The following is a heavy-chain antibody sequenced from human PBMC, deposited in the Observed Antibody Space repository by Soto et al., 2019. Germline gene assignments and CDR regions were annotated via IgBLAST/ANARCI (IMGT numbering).Heavy chain of an antibody. CDR2: ISGSGGST. J-gene: IGHJ6*02. V-gene: IGHV3-23*01. Sequence: GGLRLSCAASGFTFSSYAMSWVRQAPGKGLEWVSAISGSGGSTYYADSVKGRFTISRDNSKNTLYLQMNSLRAEDTAVYYCAKDQMGVVGSSWPNYYYGMDVWGQGTTVTVSS. D-gene: IGHD6-13*01. CDR1: GFTFSSYA. CDR3: AKDQMGVVGSSWPNYYYGMDV.